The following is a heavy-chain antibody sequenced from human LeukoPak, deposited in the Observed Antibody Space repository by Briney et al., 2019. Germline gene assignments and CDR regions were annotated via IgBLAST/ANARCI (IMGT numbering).Heavy chain of an antibody. Sequence: GGSLRLSCAASGFTFSSYSMNWVRQAPGKGLEWVSAISGSGGSTYYADSVKGRFTISRDNSKNTLYLQMNSLRAEDTAVYYCAKDGQLWLDGFDYWGQGTLVTVSS. V-gene: IGHV3-23*01. CDR1: GFTFSSYS. CDR3: AKDGQLWLDGFDY. CDR2: ISGSGGST. D-gene: IGHD5-18*01. J-gene: IGHJ4*02.